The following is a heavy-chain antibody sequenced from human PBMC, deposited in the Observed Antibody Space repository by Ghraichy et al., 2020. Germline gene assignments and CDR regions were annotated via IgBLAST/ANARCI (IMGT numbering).Heavy chain of an antibody. Sequence: SETLSLTCTVSGGSISNYYWSWIRQPPGKGLEWIGYIYYSGSTNYNPSLQSRVTISVDTSKNQFSLKLSSVTAADTAVYYCARAGWDAAYYYSYMDVWGKGTSVTVSS. J-gene: IGHJ6*03. D-gene: IGHD1-26*01. CDR1: GGSISNYY. CDR2: IYYSGST. V-gene: IGHV4-59*01. CDR3: ARAGWDAAYYYSYMDV.